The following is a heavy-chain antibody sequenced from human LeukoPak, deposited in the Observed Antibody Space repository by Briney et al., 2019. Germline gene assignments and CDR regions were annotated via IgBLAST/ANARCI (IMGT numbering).Heavy chain of an antibody. V-gene: IGHV4-61*02. CDR1: GGSMSSSSNN. Sequence: SESLYLTCTVSGGSMSSSSNNWNWIRQPAGLGLEWIGRIYSSGTTTDNPSLKGRVTISLDTSKNQFSLKLTCVTAADTAVYYCARIFCSGGNCYHFDYWGQGTLVTVSS. CDR2: IYSSGTT. D-gene: IGHD2-15*01. J-gene: IGHJ4*02. CDR3: ARIFCSGGNCYHFDY.